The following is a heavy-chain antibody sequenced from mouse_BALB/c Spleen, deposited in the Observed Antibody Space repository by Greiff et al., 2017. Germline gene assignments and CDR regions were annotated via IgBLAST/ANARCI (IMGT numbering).Heavy chain of an antibody. CDR1: GFAFSSYD. J-gene: IGHJ1*01. V-gene: IGHV5-12-1*01. D-gene: IGHD1-1*01. CDR2: ISSGGGST. Sequence: EVMLVESGGGLVKPGGSLKLSCAASGFAFSSYDMSWVRQTPEKRLEWVAYISSGGGSTYYPDTVKGRFTISRDNAKNTLYLQMSSLKSEDTAMYYCARQDYYGSSYWYFDVWGAGTTVTDSS. CDR3: ARQDYYGSSYWYFDV.